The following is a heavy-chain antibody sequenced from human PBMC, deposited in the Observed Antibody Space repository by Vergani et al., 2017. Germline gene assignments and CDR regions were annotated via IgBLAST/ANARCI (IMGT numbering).Heavy chain of an antibody. J-gene: IGHJ4*02. CDR2: ISYDGSKK. CDR1: GFTFSSYA. CDR3: ANSEDQGRDFYFDY. Sequence: QVQLVESGGGVVQPGRSLRLSCAASGFTFSSYAMHWVRQSPGKGVEWVAVISYDGSKKYYADSGKGRFTMSRDNSKNTLYLQMNSLRAEDTAAYYCANSEDQGRDFYFDYWGQGTLVTVSS. V-gene: IGHV3-30-3*01. D-gene: IGHD3-3*01.